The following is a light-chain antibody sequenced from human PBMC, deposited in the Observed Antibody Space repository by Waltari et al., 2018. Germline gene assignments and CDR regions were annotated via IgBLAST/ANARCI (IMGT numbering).Light chain of an antibody. CDR2: DAS. CDR1: QSVRSN. CDR3: QQRNNWPPIT. V-gene: IGKV3-11*01. Sequence: EIVLTQSPATLSLSPGERATVSCRASQSVRSNLAWYQQKPGQAPRLLIYDASNRATGFPARFSGSGSGTDFTLTISSLEPEDFAVYYCQQRNNWPPITFGQGTRLEIK. J-gene: IGKJ5*01.